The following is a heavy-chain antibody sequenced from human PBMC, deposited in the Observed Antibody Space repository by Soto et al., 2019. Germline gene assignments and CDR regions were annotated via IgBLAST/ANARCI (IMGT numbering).Heavy chain of an antibody. CDR2: IYSGGST. D-gene: IGHD2-8*01. J-gene: IGHJ5*02. V-gene: IGHV3-53*02. Sequence: EVQVVETGGGLIQPGGSLRLSCAVSGFTVSSNYMSWVRQPPGKGPEWVSDIYSGGSTYYADSVKGRFTISRDNSKNTLYLQMNSLRAEDTAVYYCARERDGHNPNWFYLWGQGTLVTVSS. CDR1: GFTVSSNY. CDR3: ARERDGHNPNWFYL.